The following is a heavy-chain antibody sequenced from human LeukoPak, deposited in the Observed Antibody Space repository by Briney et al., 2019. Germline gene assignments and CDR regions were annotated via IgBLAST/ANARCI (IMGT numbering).Heavy chain of an antibody. CDR2: TYYRSKWYY. D-gene: IGHD1-14*01. Sequence: SQTLSLTCAISGDSVSSNSAGWTWIRQSPSRGLEWLERTYYRSKWYYDYAVSVKSRLTINPDTSKNQFSLQLNSVTPEDSAVYYCARGGASDNRLFDYWGQGTLVTVSS. CDR1: GDSVSSNSAG. J-gene: IGHJ4*02. V-gene: IGHV6-1*01. CDR3: ARGGASDNRLFDY.